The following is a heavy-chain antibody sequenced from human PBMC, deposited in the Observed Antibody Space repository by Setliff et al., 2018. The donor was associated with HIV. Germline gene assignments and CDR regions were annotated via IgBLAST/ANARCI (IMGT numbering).Heavy chain of an antibody. D-gene: IGHD6-19*01. CDR3: ARATWLVHPFPLYYFDY. Sequence: PSETLSLTCAVSGVSTSNNNYWWSWVRQPPGKGLEWIGEAYHRGNTNYNPSLKSRVTMSVDKSKNQFSLKLISVTAADTAVYCARATWLVHPFPLYYFDYWGQGTLVTVSS. V-gene: IGHV4-4*02. CDR2: AYHRGNT. J-gene: IGHJ4*02. CDR1: GVSTSNNNYW.